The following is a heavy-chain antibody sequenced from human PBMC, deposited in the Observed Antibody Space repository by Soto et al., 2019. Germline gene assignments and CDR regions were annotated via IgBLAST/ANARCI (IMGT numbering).Heavy chain of an antibody. Sequence: PGGSLRLSCAASGFTFSSYGMHWVRQAPGKGLEWVAVISYDGSNKYYAESVKGRFTITRDNSKNKLYLQMNSLRAEDKALYYCAGSRRVATHIDYWGQGTLVTVSS. J-gene: IGHJ4*02. V-gene: IGHV3-30*03. CDR1: GFTFSSYG. CDR3: AGSRRVATHIDY. D-gene: IGHD5-12*01. CDR2: ISYDGSNK.